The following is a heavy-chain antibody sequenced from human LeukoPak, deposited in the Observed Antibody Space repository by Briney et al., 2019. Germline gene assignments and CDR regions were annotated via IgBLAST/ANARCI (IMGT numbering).Heavy chain of an antibody. V-gene: IGHV3-48*03. J-gene: IGHJ4*02. CDR2: ISSSGSSI. D-gene: IGHD6-19*01. Sequence: GGSLRLSCAASGFTFSSYDMNWVRQAPGKGLEWVSFISSSGSSIYYAESVKGRFTFSRDNAKNSLYLQMNSLRAEDTALYYCATTPSAWFFDCWGQGTLVTVSS. CDR1: GFTFSSYD. CDR3: ATTPSAWFFDC.